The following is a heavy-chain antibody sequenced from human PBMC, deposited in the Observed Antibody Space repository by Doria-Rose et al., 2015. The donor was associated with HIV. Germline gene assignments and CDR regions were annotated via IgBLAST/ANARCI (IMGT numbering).Heavy chain of an antibody. D-gene: IGHD6-13*01. CDR1: GVSLSSPGMG. V-gene: IGHV2-26*01. CDR2: IFSDDER. Sequence: QATLKESGPVLVKPTETLTLTCTVSGVSLSSPGMGVSWIRQPPGKALEWLANIFSDDERSYKTSLKSRLTISRGTSKSQVVLTVTDMDPVDTATYYCARIKSSRWYHKYYFDFWGQGTLVIVSA. CDR3: ARIKSSRWYHKYYFDF. J-gene: IGHJ4*02.